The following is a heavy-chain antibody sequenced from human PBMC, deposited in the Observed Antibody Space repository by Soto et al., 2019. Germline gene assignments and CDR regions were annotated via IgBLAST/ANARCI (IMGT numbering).Heavy chain of an antibody. CDR1: GYTFTSYY. CDR2: INPSGGST. CDR3: ARDPTSSYSCYDLSYYYYYYMDV. V-gene: IGHV1-46*03. J-gene: IGHJ6*03. Sequence: GASVKVSCKASGYTFTSYYMHWVRQAPGQGLEWMGIINPSGGSTSYAQKFQGRVTMTRDTSTSTVYMELSSLRSEDTAVYHCARDPTSSYSCYDLSYYYYYYMDVWGKGTTVTVSS. D-gene: IGHD5-12*01.